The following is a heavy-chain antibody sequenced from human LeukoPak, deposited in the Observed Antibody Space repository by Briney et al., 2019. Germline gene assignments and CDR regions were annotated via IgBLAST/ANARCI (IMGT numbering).Heavy chain of an antibody. J-gene: IGHJ4*02. Sequence: SETLSLTCTVSGGSISSYYWSWIRQPPGKGLEWIGYIYYSGSTNYNPSLKSRVTISVDTSKNQFSLKLSSVTAADTAVYYCARDSGSGWFYYWGQGTLVTVSS. V-gene: IGHV4-59*01. CDR3: ARDSGSGWFYY. CDR2: IYYSGST. D-gene: IGHD6-19*01. CDR1: GGSISSYY.